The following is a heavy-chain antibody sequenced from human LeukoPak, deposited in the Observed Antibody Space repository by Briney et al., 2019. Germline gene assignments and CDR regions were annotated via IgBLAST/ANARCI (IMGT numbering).Heavy chain of an antibody. CDR2: IYTSGST. V-gene: IGHV4-61*02. CDR3: ARVREDMGDYFDY. Sequence: SETLSLTCTVSGGSISSGSYYWSWIRQPAGKGLEWIGRIYTSGSTNYNPSLKGRVTISVDTSKNQFSLKLSSVTAADTAVYYCARVREDMGDYFDYWGQGTLVTVSS. D-gene: IGHD1-26*01. CDR1: GGSISSGSYY. J-gene: IGHJ4*02.